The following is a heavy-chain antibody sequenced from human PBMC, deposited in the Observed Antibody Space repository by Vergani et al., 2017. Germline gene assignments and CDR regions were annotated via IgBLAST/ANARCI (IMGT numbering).Heavy chain of an antibody. CDR3: AKGGVSYDIFGGDKYYYYGLDV. V-gene: IGHV1-18*01. CDR1: GDTFVYYG. CDR2: ISVYNGNT. D-gene: IGHD3-9*01. J-gene: IGHJ6*02. Sequence: QVQLVQSGAEVKKPGASVKVSCKASGDTFVYYGISWVRQAPGQGLEWMGWISVYNGNTNYAQGLQGRVNMTTDTSTSTAYMELRSLTSDDTAVYYCAKGGVSYDIFGGDKYYYYGLDVWGQGTTVTVSS.